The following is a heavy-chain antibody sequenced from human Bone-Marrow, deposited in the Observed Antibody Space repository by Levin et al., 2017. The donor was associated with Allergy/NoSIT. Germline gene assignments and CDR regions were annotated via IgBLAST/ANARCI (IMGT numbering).Heavy chain of an antibody. J-gene: IGHJ3*02. V-gene: IGHV3-7*01. CDR3: ATDSVCSDGSCYRADAFDI. CDR1: GFSFSSYW. CDR2: IKQDGSEK. D-gene: IGHD2-15*01. Sequence: PGGSLRLSCAASGFSFSSYWMSWVRQAPGKGLEWVANIKQDGSEKYYVDSVKGRFFVSRDNAKKSLSLQMNSLTAEDTAIYYCATDSVCSDGSCYRADAFDIWGQGTMVTVSS.